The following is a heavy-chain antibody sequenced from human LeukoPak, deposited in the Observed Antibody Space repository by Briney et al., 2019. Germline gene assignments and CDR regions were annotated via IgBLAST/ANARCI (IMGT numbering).Heavy chain of an antibody. CDR1: GFTFSSYA. Sequence: PGGSLRLSCAASGFTFSSYAMSWVRQAPGKGLEWVSAISGSGGSTYYADSVRGRFTISRDNSKNTLYLQMNSLRAEDTAVYYCARALGEWELLGDPYWGQGTLVTVSS. D-gene: IGHD1-26*01. V-gene: IGHV3-23*01. J-gene: IGHJ4*02. CDR3: ARALGEWELLGDPY. CDR2: ISGSGGST.